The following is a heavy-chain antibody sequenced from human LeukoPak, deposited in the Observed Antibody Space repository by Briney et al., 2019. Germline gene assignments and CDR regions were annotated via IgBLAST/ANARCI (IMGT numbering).Heavy chain of an antibody. V-gene: IGHV3-48*01. J-gene: IGHJ6*03. CDR2: ISSSGHTI. CDR3: ARRITISGVGYYMDV. CDR1: GFSFSTYS. D-gene: IGHD3-3*01. Sequence: GGSLRLSCAASGFSFSTYSMNWVRQAPGKGLEWVSYISSSGHTIYYVDSVKGRLTISRDNAWNSLYLQMNSLRGEDTAVYYCARRITISGVGYYMDVWGKGTTVTVSS.